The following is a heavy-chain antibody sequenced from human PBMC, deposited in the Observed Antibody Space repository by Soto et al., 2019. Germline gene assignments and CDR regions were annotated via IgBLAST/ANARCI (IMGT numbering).Heavy chain of an antibody. CDR2: IYWDDDK. J-gene: IGHJ4*02. D-gene: IGHD4-17*01. CDR3: AHSLAASSYGEYEPINSFDY. V-gene: IGHV2-5*02. Sequence: QITLKESGPTLVKPTQTLTLTCTFSGFSLSTSGVGVGWIRQPPGKALEWLALIYWDDDKRSSPSLKSTLTITKDTSKNQGVLTITNMDPVDTVTYYCAHSLAASSYGEYEPINSFDYWGQGTLVTVAS. CDR1: GFSLSTSGVG.